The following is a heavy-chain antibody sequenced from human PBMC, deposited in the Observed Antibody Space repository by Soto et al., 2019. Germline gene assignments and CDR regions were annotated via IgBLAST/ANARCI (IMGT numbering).Heavy chain of an antibody. CDR2: ISGSGNYT. V-gene: IGHV3-21*01. J-gene: IGHJ4*01. CDR3: AREGINNYNEYYFDS. D-gene: IGHD4-4*01. CDR1: GFTFSTYS. Sequence: PGGSLRLSCAASGFTFSTYSMNWVRQAPGKGLEWVSSISGSGNYTHYADFLRGRFTISRDNAKTSLYLQMNSLRAEDTAVYYCAREGINNYNEYYFDSWGHGNVVTVS.